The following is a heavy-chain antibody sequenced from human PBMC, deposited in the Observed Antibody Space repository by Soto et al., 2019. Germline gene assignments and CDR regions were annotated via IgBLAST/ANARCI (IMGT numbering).Heavy chain of an antibody. V-gene: IGHV3-48*02. Sequence: EVQLVESGGGLVQPGGSLRLSCAASGFTFSSYSMNWVRQAPGKGLEWVSYISSSGSTIYYADSVRGRFTISRDNAKNSLYLQMNSLRDKDTAVYYCARAGYRRVDYWGQGTLVTVSS. CDR2: ISSSGSTI. J-gene: IGHJ4*02. CDR1: GFTFSSYS. CDR3: ARAGYRRVDY. D-gene: IGHD5-12*01.